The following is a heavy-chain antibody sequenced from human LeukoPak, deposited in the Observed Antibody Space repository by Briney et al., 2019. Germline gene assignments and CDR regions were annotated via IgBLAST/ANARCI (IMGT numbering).Heavy chain of an antibody. J-gene: IGHJ4*02. CDR1: GFTVSSNY. Sequence: GGSLRLSCAASGFTVSSNYMSWVRQAPGKGLEWVSVIYSGGSTYYADSVKGRFTISRDNSKNTLYLQMNSLRAEDTAVYYCAKDRSCTNGVCHGDFDYWGQGTLVTVSS. V-gene: IGHV3-53*01. CDR2: IYSGGST. CDR3: AKDRSCTNGVCHGDFDY. D-gene: IGHD2-8*01.